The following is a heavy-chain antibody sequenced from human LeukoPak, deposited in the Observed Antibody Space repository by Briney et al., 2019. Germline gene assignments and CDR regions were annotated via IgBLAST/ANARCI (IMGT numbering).Heavy chain of an antibody. CDR3: ARGVFANWGWVAEDGFDI. Sequence: GGSLRLSCAASGFIFSNYCLHWVRQAPGKGLEWVSRINSDGGTTYYADSVKGRFTISSDKAKNTLYLQMNSLRAEDTAVSYCARGVFANWGWVAEDGFDIWGQGTKVIVSS. J-gene: IGHJ3*02. CDR2: INSDGGTT. D-gene: IGHD7-27*01. V-gene: IGHV3-74*01. CDR1: GFIFSNYC.